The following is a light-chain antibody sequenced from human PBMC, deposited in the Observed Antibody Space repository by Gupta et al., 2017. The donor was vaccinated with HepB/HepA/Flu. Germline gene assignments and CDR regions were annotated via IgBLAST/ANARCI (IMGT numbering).Light chain of an antibody. V-gene: IGLV1-47*01. CDR1: SSNIGNNY. Sequence: QSVLTQPPSASGTPGQRVTISCSGSSSNIGNNYVYWYQQVPGTAPKLLIYRNNQRPSGVPDRFSGSKSGTSASLAISGLRSEDEADYYCAAWDDSLSGLEFGGGTKLTV. J-gene: IGLJ2*01. CDR2: RNN. CDR3: AAWDDSLSGLE.